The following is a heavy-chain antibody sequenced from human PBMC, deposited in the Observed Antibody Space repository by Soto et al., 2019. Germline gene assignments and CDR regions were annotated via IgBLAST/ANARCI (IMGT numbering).Heavy chain of an antibody. Sequence: PGGSLRLSCAASGFTFSSYSMNWVRQAPGKGLEWVSSISSSSSYIYYADSVKGRFTISRDNAKNSLYLQMNSLRAEDTAVYYCARDHIAAASWFDPWGQGTLVTV. CDR2: ISSSSSYI. CDR3: ARDHIAAASWFDP. CDR1: GFTFSSYS. V-gene: IGHV3-21*01. D-gene: IGHD6-13*01. J-gene: IGHJ5*02.